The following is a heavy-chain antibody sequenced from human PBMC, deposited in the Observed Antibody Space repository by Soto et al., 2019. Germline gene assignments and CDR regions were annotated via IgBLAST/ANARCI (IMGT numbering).Heavy chain of an antibody. V-gene: IGHV4-30-4*08. CDR3: VIELAPACTGHF. CDR1: GAIVTSGANY. D-gene: IGHD5-18*01. J-gene: IGHJ4*02. Sequence: PSGTLSLTCSVSGAIVTSGANYWSWVRQPPGKGLEWLGYIYGSGVTYYTPALKRRVTLSLDRPNNQVSLKLLSATGTDTADYFCVIELAPACTGHFWGQGTLVPVSS. CDR2: IYGSGVT.